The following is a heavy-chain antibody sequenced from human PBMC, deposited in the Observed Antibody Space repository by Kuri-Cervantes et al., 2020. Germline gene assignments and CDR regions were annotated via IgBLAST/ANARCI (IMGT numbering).Heavy chain of an antibody. CDR3: ARDPAAAGSIGWFDP. J-gene: IGHJ5*02. V-gene: IGHV3-11*04. Sequence: GESLKISCAASGFTFDDYGMSWVRQGPGKGLGWVSYISSSGSTIYYADSVKGRFTISRDNAKNSLYLQMNSLRAEDTAVYYCARDPAAAGSIGWFDPWGQGTLVTVSS. CDR1: GFTFDDYG. CDR2: ISSSGSTI. D-gene: IGHD6-13*01.